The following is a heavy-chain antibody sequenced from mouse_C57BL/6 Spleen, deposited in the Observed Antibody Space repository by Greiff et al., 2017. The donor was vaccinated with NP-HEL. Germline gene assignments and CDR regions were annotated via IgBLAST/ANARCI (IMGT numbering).Heavy chain of an antibody. CDR1: GFTFSSYG. V-gene: IGHV5-6*02. J-gene: IGHJ2*01. Sequence: DVKLVESGGDLVKPGGSLKLSCAASGFTFSSYGMSWVRQTPDKRLEWVATISSGGSYTYYPDSVKGRFTISRDNAKNTLYLQMSSLKSEDTAMYYCARQELGGDYWGQGTTLTVSS. CDR3: ARQELGGDY. CDR2: ISSGGSYT. D-gene: IGHD4-1*01.